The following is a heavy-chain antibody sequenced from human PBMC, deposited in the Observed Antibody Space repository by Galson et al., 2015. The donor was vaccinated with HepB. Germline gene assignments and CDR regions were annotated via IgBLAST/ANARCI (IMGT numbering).Heavy chain of an antibody. J-gene: IGHJ4*02. CDR1: GFTFSSYG. CDR3: AKDLAGDDIVVVPAANRALDY. CDR2: ISYDGSNK. D-gene: IGHD2-2*01. Sequence: SLRLSCAASGFTFSSYGMHWVRQAPGKGLEWVAVISYDGSNKYYADSVKGRFTISRDNSKNTLYLQMNSLRAEDTAVYYCAKDLAGDDIVVVPAANRALDYWGQGTLVTVSS. V-gene: IGHV3-30*18.